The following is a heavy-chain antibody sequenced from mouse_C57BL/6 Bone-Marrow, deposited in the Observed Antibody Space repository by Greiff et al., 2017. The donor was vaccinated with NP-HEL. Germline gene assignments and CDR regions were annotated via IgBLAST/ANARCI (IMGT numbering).Heavy chain of an antibody. V-gene: IGHV1-81*01. CDR3: ARVNYGSSPFAY. J-gene: IGHJ3*01. CDR1: GYTFTSYG. D-gene: IGHD1-1*01. CDR2: IYPRSGNT. Sequence: QVQLQQSGAELARPGASVKLSCKASGYTFTSYGISWVKQRTGQGLEWIGEIYPRSGNTYYNEKFKGKATLTADKSSSTAYMELRSLTSEDSAVYFCARVNYGSSPFAYWGQGTLVTVSA.